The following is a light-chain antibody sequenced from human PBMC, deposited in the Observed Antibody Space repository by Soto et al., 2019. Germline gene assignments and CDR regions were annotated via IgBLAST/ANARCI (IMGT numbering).Light chain of an antibody. CDR1: QSVSSY. CDR2: DAS. J-gene: IGKJ4*01. V-gene: IGKV3-11*01. CDR3: QQRSYWLA. Sequence: EIVLTQSPATLSLSPGERATLSCRASQSVSSYLAWYQQKPGQAPRLLIYDASNRATAIPAGFSGSGSGTDFTITISSLKSEDFAVYYCQQRSYWLAFGGGTKVEIK.